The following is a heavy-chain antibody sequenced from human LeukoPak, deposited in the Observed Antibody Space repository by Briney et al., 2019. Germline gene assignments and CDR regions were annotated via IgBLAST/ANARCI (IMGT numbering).Heavy chain of an antibody. D-gene: IGHD5-24*01. CDR2: INPNSGGT. CDR3: ARSGSRELVLFDLGY. CDR1: GYTFTGYY. Sequence: ASVKVSCKASGYTFTGYYMHWVRQAPGQGLEWMGRINPNSGGTNYAQKFQGRVTMTRDTSISTAYMELSRLRSGDTAVYYCARSGSRELVLFDLGYWGQGTLVTVSS. V-gene: IGHV1-2*06. J-gene: IGHJ4*02.